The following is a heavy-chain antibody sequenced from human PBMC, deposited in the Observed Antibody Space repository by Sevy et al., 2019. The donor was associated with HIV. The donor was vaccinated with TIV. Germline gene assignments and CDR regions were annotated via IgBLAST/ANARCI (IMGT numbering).Heavy chain of an antibody. CDR1: GYSFGTYW. J-gene: IGHJ6*02. V-gene: IGHV5-51*01. CDR2: IYPGDSDT. CDR3: AGSRQLRVAEILGDGGMDV. D-gene: IGHD3-16*01. Sequence: GESLKISCKASGYSFGTYWIGWVRQMPGGGLDWMGIIYPGDSDTRYSPSFRGQVTISADTSITTAFLHWSTLEALDTATYYCAGSRQLRVAEILGDGGMDVWGQGTAVTVSS.